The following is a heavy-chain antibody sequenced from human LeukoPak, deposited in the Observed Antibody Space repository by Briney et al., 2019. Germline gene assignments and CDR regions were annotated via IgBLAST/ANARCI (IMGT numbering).Heavy chain of an antibody. V-gene: IGHV4-59*08. J-gene: IGHJ4*02. CDR3: VRRVRYFGQNDY. D-gene: IGHD3-9*01. Sequence: SETLSLTCTVSGGSISSYYWSWVRQSPGEGLEWIGYIYYTGRTNYSPSLKRRVTISLDTSKNQFSLKLTSVTAADSAVYYCVRRVRYFGQNDYWGQGTLVTVSS. CDR2: IYYTGRT. CDR1: GGSISSYY.